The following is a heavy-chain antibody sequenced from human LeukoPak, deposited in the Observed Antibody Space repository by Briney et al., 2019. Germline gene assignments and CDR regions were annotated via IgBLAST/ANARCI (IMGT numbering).Heavy chain of an antibody. J-gene: IGHJ6*02. CDR3: ARGGGLDV. V-gene: IGHV3-53*01. D-gene: IGHD3-16*01. CDR2: IYSGGST. Sequence: GGTLRLSCAASGFTVSSNYMSWVRQAPGKGLEWVSVIYSGGSTYYADSVKGRFTISRDNAKNSLYLQMSNLRAEDTAVYFCARGGGLDVWGQGATVTVSS. CDR1: GFTVSSNY.